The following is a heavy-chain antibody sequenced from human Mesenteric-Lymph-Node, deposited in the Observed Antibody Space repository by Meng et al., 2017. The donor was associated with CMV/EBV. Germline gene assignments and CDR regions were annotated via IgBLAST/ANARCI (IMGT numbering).Heavy chain of an antibody. CDR3: ASGIGELWYKD. CDR1: GGSFSGYY. CDR2: INHSGST. Sequence: SETLSLTCAVYGGSFSGYYWSWIRQPPGKGLEWIGEINHSGSTNYNPSLKSRVTISVDTSKNQFSLKLNSVTAADTAVYYCASGIGELWYKDWGQGTLVTVSS. J-gene: IGHJ4*02. V-gene: IGHV4-34*01. D-gene: IGHD3-10*01.